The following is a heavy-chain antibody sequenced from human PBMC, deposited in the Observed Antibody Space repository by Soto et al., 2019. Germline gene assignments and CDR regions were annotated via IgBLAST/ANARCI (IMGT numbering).Heavy chain of an antibody. V-gene: IGHV1-8*01. CDR3: ARGDSYYYDSSGYQPL. Sequence: ASVKVSCKASGYTFTSYDINWVRQATGQGLEWMGWMNPNSGNTGYAQKFQGRVTMTRNTSISTAYMELSSLRSEDTAVYYCARGDSYYYDSSGYQPLWGQGTLVTVSS. CDR2: MNPNSGNT. D-gene: IGHD3-22*01. J-gene: IGHJ4*02. CDR1: GYTFTSYD.